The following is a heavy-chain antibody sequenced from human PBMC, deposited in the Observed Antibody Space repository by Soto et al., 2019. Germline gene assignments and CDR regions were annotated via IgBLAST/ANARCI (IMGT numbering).Heavy chain of an antibody. Sequence: QVQLVQSGAEVKKPGASVKVSCKASGYTFTSYDINWVRQATGQGLEWMGWMNPNSGNTGYAQKFQGRVTMTRNTYISTAYMELSSLRSEDAAVYYCARLGTGTVTTVYYYGMDVWGQGTTVTVSS. CDR2: MNPNSGNT. V-gene: IGHV1-8*01. J-gene: IGHJ6*02. CDR1: GYTFTSYD. D-gene: IGHD4-17*01. CDR3: ARLGTGTVTTVYYYGMDV.